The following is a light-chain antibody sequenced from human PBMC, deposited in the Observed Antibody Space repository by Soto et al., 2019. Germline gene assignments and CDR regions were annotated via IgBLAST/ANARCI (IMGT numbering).Light chain of an antibody. Sequence: QSVLTQPPSASGSPGQSVTISCTGTSSDVGGYNYVSWYQQHPGKAPKLMIYEVNKRPSGVPDRFSGSKSGNTASLSVSGLQADDEADYYCAAWDDSLNGFYVFGTGTKVTVL. J-gene: IGLJ1*01. V-gene: IGLV2-8*01. CDR2: EVN. CDR1: SSDVGGYNY. CDR3: AAWDDSLNGFYV.